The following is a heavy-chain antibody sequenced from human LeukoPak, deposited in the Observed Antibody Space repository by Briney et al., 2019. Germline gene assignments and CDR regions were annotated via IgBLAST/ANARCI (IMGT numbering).Heavy chain of an antibody. J-gene: IGHJ4*02. CDR1: GGTFSSYA. CDR2: IIPILGIA. D-gene: IGHD1-26*01. CDR3: ARDLRDHSGNYEGSCDY. Sequence: GASVKVSCKASGGTFSSYAISWVRQAPGQGLEWMGRIIPILGIANYAQKFQGRVTITADKSTSTAYMELSSLRSEDTAVYYCARDLRDHSGNYEGSCDYWGQGTLVTVSS. V-gene: IGHV1-69*04.